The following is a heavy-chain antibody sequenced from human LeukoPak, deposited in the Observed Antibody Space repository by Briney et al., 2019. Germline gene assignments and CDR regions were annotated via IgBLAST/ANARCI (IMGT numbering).Heavy chain of an antibody. D-gene: IGHD6-19*01. V-gene: IGHV4-39*01. Sequence: SETLSLTCTVSGGSISNSSYYWGWIRQPPGKGLEWIGSIYYSGSTYYNPSLKSRVTISVDTSKNQFSLKLSSVTAADTAVYYCARKSRNSSGWSPPSIDYWGQGTLVTVSS. CDR1: GGSISNSSYY. J-gene: IGHJ4*02. CDR3: ARKSRNSSGWSPPSIDY. CDR2: IYYSGST.